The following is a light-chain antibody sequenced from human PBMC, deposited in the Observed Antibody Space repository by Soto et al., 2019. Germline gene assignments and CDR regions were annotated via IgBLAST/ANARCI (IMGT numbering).Light chain of an antibody. CDR1: QIISSN. J-gene: IGKJ4*01. CDR2: VAS. CDR3: QQSYSTPLT. Sequence: DIQMPQSPASLSASVGDRVTITWRASQIISSNLNWYQQKQGKAPKLLTYVASSLQSGVPSRFSGGIYGTDFNLTISSLQTEDLATYSCQQSYSTPLTFGGGTKVDIK. V-gene: IGKV1-39*01.